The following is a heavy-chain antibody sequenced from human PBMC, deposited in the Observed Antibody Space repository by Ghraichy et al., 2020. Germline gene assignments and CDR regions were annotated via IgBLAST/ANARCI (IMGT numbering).Heavy chain of an antibody. Sequence: SETLSLTCTVSGGSISSSSYYWGWIRQPPGKGLEWIGSIYYSGSTYYNPSLKSRVTISVDTSKNQFSLKLSSVTAADTAVYYCARDVAAHGPDYWGQGTLVTVSS. J-gene: IGHJ4*02. V-gene: IGHV4-39*07. D-gene: IGHD2-15*01. CDR1: GGSISSSSYY. CDR3: ARDVAAHGPDY. CDR2: IYYSGST.